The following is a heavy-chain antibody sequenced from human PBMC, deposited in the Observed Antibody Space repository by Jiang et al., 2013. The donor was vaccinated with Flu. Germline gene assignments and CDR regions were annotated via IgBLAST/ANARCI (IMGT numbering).Heavy chain of an antibody. V-gene: IGHV1-24*01. D-gene: IGHD2-2*01. CDR3: ATDHGPFVPSVVPVGYYYHGLAV. J-gene: IGHJ6*02. Sequence: SGAEVKKPGASVKVSCTVSGYSLRDLSIHWVRQVPGGGLEWMGGFDPEEGETVFAQSFQGRLTMAEDTSTDTAYMELSTLRSEDTAVYFCATDHGPFVPSVVPVGYYYHGLAVWGPGTTVTVSS. CDR1: GYSLRDLS. CDR2: FDPEEGET.